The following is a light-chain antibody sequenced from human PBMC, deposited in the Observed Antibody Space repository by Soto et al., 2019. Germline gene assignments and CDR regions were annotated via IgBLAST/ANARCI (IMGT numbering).Light chain of an antibody. CDR3: HQYHGWPWT. CDR2: GAS. CDR1: QKVSSY. V-gene: IGKV3-15*01. Sequence: THSPTTLSLSPGGVDTPSFSACQKVSSYLAWYQQKPGQAPRLLIYGASTRATGVPARFSGSGSGTEFTLTITGLQSEDSAIYYCHQYHGWPWTFGQGTKV. J-gene: IGKJ1*01.